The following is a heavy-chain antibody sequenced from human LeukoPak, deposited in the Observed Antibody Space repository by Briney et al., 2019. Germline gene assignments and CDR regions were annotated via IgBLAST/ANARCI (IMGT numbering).Heavy chain of an antibody. CDR1: GLNFSVYY. J-gene: IGHJ4*02. D-gene: IGHD3-3*01. CDR3: AAGVALDY. CDR2: ISKRGTTV. Sequence: SGGSLRLSCAASGLNFSVYYMTWIRQAPGNGLEGLSHISKRGTTVYYADSVKGRFTISRDSAKNSLYLHMNSLRAEDTAVYYCAAGVALDYWGQGALVTVSS. V-gene: IGHV3-11*01.